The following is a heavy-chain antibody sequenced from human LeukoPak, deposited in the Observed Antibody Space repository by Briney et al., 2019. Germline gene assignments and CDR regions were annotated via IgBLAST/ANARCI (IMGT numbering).Heavy chain of an antibody. CDR1: GGSFSSYY. CDR2: INHSGTT. Sequence: SETLSLTCAVYGGSFSSYYWSWIRQPPGKGLEWIGEINHSGTTNHNPSLKSRVTISVDTSKNQFSLKVSSVTAADTAVYYCAREGSAVTNFDYWGQGTLVTVSS. CDR3: AREGSAVTNFDY. V-gene: IGHV4-34*01. D-gene: IGHD3-10*01. J-gene: IGHJ4*02.